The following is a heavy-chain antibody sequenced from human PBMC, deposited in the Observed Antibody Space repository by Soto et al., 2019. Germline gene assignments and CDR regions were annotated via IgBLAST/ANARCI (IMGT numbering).Heavy chain of an antibody. D-gene: IGHD1-1*01. V-gene: IGHV1-8*01. CDR1: GYTFTSYD. CDR3: ARERTGTTSMDV. CDR2: MNPNSGNT. J-gene: IGHJ6*02. Sequence: QVQLVQSGAEVKKPGASVKVSCKASGYTFTSYDINWVRQATGQGLEWMGWMNPNSGNTGYAQKFQGRATMTRNTSISTAYMELSSLRSEGTAVYYCARERTGTTSMDVWGQGTTVTVSS.